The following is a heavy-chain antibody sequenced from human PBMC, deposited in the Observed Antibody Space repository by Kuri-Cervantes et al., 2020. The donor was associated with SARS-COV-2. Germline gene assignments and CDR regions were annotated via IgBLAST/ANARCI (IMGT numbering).Heavy chain of an antibody. CDR2: FDPEDGET. J-gene: IGHJ3*02. D-gene: IGHD3-3*01. CDR1: GGTFSSYA. Sequence: ASVKVSCKASGGTFSSYAISWVRQAPGQGLEWMGGFDPEDGETIYAQKFQGRVTMTEDTSTDTAYMELSSLRSEDTAVYYCATARFDFWSGYSWGGAFDIWGQGTMVTVSS. V-gene: IGHV1-24*01. CDR3: ATARFDFWSGYSWGGAFDI.